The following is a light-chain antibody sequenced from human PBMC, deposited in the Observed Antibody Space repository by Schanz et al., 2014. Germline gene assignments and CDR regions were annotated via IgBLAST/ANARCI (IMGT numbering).Light chain of an antibody. J-gene: IGLJ2*01. CDR2: EVT. CDR3: SSYTGTFVL. V-gene: IGLV2-8*01. CDR1: SSDVGGYNY. Sequence: QSALTQPPSASGSPGQSVTISCTGTSSDVGGYNYVSWYQQHPGKAPKLMIYEVTKRPSGVPARFSGSKSATSASLAITGLQAEDEADYYCSSYTGTFVLFGGGTKLTVL.